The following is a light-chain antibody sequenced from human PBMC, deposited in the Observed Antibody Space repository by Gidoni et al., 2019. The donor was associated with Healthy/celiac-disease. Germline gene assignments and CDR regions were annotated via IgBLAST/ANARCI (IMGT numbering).Light chain of an antibody. V-gene: IGKV1-9*01. Sequence: DIQFTQSPSFLSASVGDRVTITCWASQGISSYLAWYQQKPGKAPKLLIYAASTLQSGVPSRFSGSGSGTEFTLTISSLQPEDFATYYCQQLNSYVTFGQGTRLEIK. CDR3: QQLNSYVT. CDR1: QGISSY. J-gene: IGKJ5*01. CDR2: AAS.